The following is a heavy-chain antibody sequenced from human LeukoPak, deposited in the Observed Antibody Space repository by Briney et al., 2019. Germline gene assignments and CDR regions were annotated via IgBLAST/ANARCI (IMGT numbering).Heavy chain of an antibody. CDR1: GFTFSSYA. CDR3: AKDSSGYYTTPPDY. CDR2: ISGSGGST. V-gene: IGHV3-23*01. D-gene: IGHD3-22*01. J-gene: IGHJ4*02. Sequence: PGGSLRLSCAASGFTFSSYAMSWVRQAPGKGLEWVSAISGSGGSTYYADSVKGRFTISGDNSKNTLYLQMNSLRAEDTAVYYCAKDSSGYYTTPPDYWGQGTLVTVSS.